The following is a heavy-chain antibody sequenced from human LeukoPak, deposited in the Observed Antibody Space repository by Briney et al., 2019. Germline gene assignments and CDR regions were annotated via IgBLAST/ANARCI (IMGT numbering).Heavy chain of an antibody. Sequence: GVSLRLSCAASGFTFSIYAMHWVRQAPGKGLEYVSVISSNRGSTYYANSVKGRFTISRDNSKDTLYLQMGGLRTEDMAVYYCAREGAGGYVGPYFDYWGQGTLVTVSS. J-gene: IGHJ4*02. V-gene: IGHV3-64*01. CDR1: GFTFSIYA. CDR3: AREGAGGYVGPYFDY. D-gene: IGHD3-9*01. CDR2: ISSNRGST.